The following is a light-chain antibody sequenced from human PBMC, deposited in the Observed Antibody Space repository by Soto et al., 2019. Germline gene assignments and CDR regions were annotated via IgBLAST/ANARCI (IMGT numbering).Light chain of an antibody. CDR2: GAS. V-gene: IGKV3-20*01. CDR1: QSVDSH. J-gene: IGKJ3*01. CDR3: QHYGGSFI. Sequence: EIVLTQSPASLSLSPGERATLSCRASQSVDSHLVWYQQKPGQAPRLLIFGASNRATGIPDRFSGSGSGTDFTLSISRLEPEDFAVYYCQHYGGSFIFGPGTKVDFK.